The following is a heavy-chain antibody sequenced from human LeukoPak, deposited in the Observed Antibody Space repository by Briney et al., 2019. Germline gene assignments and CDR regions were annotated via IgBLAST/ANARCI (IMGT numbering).Heavy chain of an antibody. CDR3: AKPGSGWYRVYYFDY. Sequence: SGGSLRLSCAASGFTVSSNYMSWVRQAPGKGLEWVSVIYSGGSTYYADSVKGRFTISRDNSKNTLYLQMNSLRAEDTAVYYCAKPGSGWYRVYYFDYWGQGTLVTVSS. V-gene: IGHV3-53*01. D-gene: IGHD6-19*01. CDR1: GFTVSSNY. CDR2: IYSGGST. J-gene: IGHJ4*02.